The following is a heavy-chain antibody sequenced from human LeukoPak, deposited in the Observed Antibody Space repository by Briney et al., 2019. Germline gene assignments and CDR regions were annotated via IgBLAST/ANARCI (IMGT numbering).Heavy chain of an antibody. V-gene: IGHV3-23*01. J-gene: IGHJ4*02. Sequence: PGGSLRLSCAASGFTFSSYAMSWVRQAPGKGLEWVSAISGSGGSTYYADSVKGRFTISRDNSKNTLYLQMNSLRAEDTAVYYCAKAITMIAVVRHYFDYWGQGTLVTVSS. D-gene: IGHD3-22*01. CDR1: GFTFSSYA. CDR2: ISGSGGST. CDR3: AKAITMIAVVRHYFDY.